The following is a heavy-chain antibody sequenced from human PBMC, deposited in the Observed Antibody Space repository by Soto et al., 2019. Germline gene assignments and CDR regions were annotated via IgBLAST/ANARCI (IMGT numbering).Heavy chain of an antibody. J-gene: IGHJ4*02. CDR3: ARGRKSAFDY. Sequence: QVQLQQSGPGLMKPSQTLSLTCAISGDSVSSNGVAWNWIRQCPSRGLEWLGRTYYASKWNNNSSTSVKSRITINPDTSKNQFSLQLHFVTPEDTAVYYCARGRKSAFDYWGQGTLVTVSS. CDR2: TYYASKWNN. CDR1: GDSVSSNGVA. V-gene: IGHV6-1*01.